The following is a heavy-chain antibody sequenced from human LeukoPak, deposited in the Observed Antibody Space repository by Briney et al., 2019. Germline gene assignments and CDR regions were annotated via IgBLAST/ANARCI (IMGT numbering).Heavy chain of an antibody. Sequence: PGGSLRLSCAASGFTFSSYAMNWVRQAPGKGLEYVSAISSNGGSTYYANSVKGRFTISRDNSKNTLYLQMGSLRAEDMAVYYCARGRVVVVGAPSDYWGQGTLVTVSS. CDR1: GFTFSSYA. D-gene: IGHD2-21*01. V-gene: IGHV3-64*01. J-gene: IGHJ4*02. CDR2: ISSNGGST. CDR3: ARGRVVVVGAPSDY.